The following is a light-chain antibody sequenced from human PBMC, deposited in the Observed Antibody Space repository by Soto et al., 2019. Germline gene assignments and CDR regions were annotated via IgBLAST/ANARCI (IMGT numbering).Light chain of an antibody. J-gene: IGKJ4*01. Sequence: DIVMTQSPDSLAVSLGERAAINCKSSQSVLYSSNNQNYLAWYRQKPGQPPKLLIYWASTRESGVPDRFSGSGSGTDFTLTISSLQAEDVAVYYCQQYYNMSPTFGGGTKVEIK. CDR1: QSVLYSSNNQNY. CDR3: QQYYNMSPT. V-gene: IGKV4-1*01. CDR2: WAS.